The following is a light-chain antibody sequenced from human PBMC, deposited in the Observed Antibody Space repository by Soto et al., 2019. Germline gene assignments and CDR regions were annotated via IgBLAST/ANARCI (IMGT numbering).Light chain of an antibody. Sequence: DIQMTQSPSTLSASVGDRVTITCRAGQTISAWLAWYQQKPGKAPKVLIYKASTLASGVPSRFSGGGSGTEFTLTISSLQPDDFATYYCQQYNSFSYTFGQGTKLEIK. CDR3: QQYNSFSYT. CDR2: KAS. V-gene: IGKV1-5*03. J-gene: IGKJ2*01. CDR1: QTISAW.